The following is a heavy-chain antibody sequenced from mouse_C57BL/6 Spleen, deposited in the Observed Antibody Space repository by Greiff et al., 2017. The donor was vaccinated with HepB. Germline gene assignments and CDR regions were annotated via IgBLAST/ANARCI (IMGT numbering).Heavy chain of an antibody. CDR2: INPGSGGT. J-gene: IGHJ2*01. D-gene: IGHD1-1*01. V-gene: IGHV1-54*01. CDR3: ASLNFYGSRDY. Sequence: VQLQQSGAELVRPGTSVKVSCKASGYAFTNYLIEWVKQRPGQGLEWIGVINPGSGGTNYTEKFKGKATLTADKSSSTAYMQLSSLTSEDSAVYFCASLNFYGSRDYWGQGTTLTVSS. CDR1: GYAFTNYL.